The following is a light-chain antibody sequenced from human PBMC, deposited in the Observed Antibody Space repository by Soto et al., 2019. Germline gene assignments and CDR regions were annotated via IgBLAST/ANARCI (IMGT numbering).Light chain of an antibody. J-gene: IGKJ4*01. CDR3: QQTDSFPLS. CDR1: QGIRNW. CDR2: AAS. V-gene: IGKV1D-12*01. Sequence: DIQMTQSPSSVAASIGDRVTITCRASQGIRNWLAWYQQTSGKAPELLIFAASSMQSGVPSRFSGRGSGTEFTLTTDSLQPEDFATYYCQQTDSFPLSFGGGTKVDIK.